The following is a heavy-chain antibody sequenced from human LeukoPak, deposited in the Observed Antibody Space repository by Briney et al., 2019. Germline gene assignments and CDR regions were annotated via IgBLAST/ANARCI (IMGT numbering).Heavy chain of an antibody. CDR1: GYTFTTYG. J-gene: IGHJ5*02. Sequence: ASVKVSCKASGYTFTTYGISWVRQAPGQGLEWMGWISAYNGQTNHTHNLQGRVSMTIDTSTSTAYMELRSLRSDDTAVYYCARCGGSYYVHRLYDPWGQGTLVTVSS. V-gene: IGHV1-18*01. D-gene: IGHD1-26*01. CDR2: ISAYNGQT. CDR3: ARCGGSYYVHRLYDP.